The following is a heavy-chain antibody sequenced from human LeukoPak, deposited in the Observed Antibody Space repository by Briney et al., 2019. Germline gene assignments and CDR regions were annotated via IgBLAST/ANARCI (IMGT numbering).Heavy chain of an antibody. Sequence: SETLSLTCAVYGGSFSGYYWSWIRQPPGKGLEWIGEINHSGSTNYNPSLKSRVTISVDTSKNQFSLKLSSVTAADTAVYYCARGGEWWLRRPVDYWGQGTLATVSS. CDR1: GGSFSGYY. D-gene: IGHD5-12*01. CDR3: ARGGEWWLRRPVDY. J-gene: IGHJ4*02. CDR2: INHSGST. V-gene: IGHV4-34*01.